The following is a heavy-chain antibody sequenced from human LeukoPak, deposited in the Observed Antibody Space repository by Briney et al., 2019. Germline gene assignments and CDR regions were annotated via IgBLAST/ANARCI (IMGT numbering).Heavy chain of an antibody. V-gene: IGHV4-59*12. CDR3: ARLYSSSWYDLNYYYYYYMDV. J-gene: IGHJ6*03. D-gene: IGHD6-13*01. CDR2: SGTT. CDR1: GVSISNYY. Sequence: SETLSLTCTVSGVSISNYYWSWIRQPPGKGLEWIAYSGTTNYNPSLKSRVTISVDTSKNQFSLKLSSVTAADTAVYYCARLYSSSWYDLNYYYYYYMDVWGKGTTVTVSS.